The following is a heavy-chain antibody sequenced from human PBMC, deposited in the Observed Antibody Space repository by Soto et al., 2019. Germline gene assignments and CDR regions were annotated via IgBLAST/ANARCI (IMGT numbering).Heavy chain of an antibody. V-gene: IGHV3-33*01. CDR2: IWYDGSNK. J-gene: IGHJ6*03. CDR3: ARLDYGDSHYYYYMDV. CDR1: GFTFSSYG. D-gene: IGHD4-17*01. Sequence: GGSLRLSCAASGFTFSSYGMHWVRQAPGKGLEWVAVIWYDGSNKYYADSVKGRFTISRDNSKNTLYLQMNSLRAEDTAVYYCARLDYGDSHYYYYMDVWGKGTTVTVSS.